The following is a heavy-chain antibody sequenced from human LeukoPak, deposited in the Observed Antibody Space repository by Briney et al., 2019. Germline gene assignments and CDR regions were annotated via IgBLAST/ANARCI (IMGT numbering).Heavy chain of an antibody. V-gene: IGHV1-18*01. CDR1: GYTFTSYG. Sequence: GASVKVSCKASGYTFTSYGISWVRQAPGQGLEWMGWISAYNGNTNYAQKLQGRVTMTTDTSTSTAYMELRSLRSDDTAVYYCARAPTGTNYDFWSGYYLYGMDVWGQGTTVTVSS. CDR2: ISAYNGNT. J-gene: IGHJ6*02. CDR3: ARAPTGTNYDFWSGYYLYGMDV. D-gene: IGHD3-3*01.